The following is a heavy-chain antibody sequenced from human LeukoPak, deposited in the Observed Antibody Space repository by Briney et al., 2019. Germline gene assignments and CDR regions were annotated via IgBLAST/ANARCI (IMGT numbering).Heavy chain of an antibody. CDR2: TSSSSVTK. CDR3: ARDPYSNGGNDY. Sequence: PGGSLRLSRVVSGFTFGTYSMSWVRQAPGKGLEWIAYTSSSSVTKFYADSVKGRFTISRDNDKNSLYLQMQSLRAEDTAVYYCARDPYSNGGNDYWGQGTLVTVSS. V-gene: IGHV3-48*01. CDR1: GFTFGTYS. J-gene: IGHJ4*02. D-gene: IGHD4-11*01.